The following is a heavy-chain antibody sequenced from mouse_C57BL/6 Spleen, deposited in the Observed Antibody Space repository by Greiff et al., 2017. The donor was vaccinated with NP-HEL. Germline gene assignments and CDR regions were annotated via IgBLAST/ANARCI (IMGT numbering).Heavy chain of an antibody. CDR3: ARLWRGLAMDY. CDR1: GYAFSSSW. Sequence: VKLMESGPELVKPGASVKISCKASGYAFSSSWMNWVKQRPGKGLEWIGRIYPGDGDTNYNGKFKGKATLTADKSSSTAYMQLSSLTSEDSAVYFCARLWRGLAMDYWGQGTSVTVSS. CDR2: IYPGDGDT. D-gene: IGHD1-1*02. J-gene: IGHJ4*01. V-gene: IGHV1-82*01.